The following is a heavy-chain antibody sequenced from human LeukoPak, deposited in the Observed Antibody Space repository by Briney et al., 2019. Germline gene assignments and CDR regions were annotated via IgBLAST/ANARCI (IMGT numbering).Heavy chain of an antibody. D-gene: IGHD3-10*01. CDR3: ARDRGESYFDY. CDR1: AFTFSSYG. Sequence: GGSRRPSCAASAFTFSSYGMHWVRQAPGKGLQWVAFIWYDGSNKHYADSVKGRFTISRDNSKNTLYLQINSLRAEDTAVYYCARDRGESYFDYWGQGTLVTVSS. J-gene: IGHJ4*02. V-gene: IGHV3-33*01. CDR2: IWYDGSNK.